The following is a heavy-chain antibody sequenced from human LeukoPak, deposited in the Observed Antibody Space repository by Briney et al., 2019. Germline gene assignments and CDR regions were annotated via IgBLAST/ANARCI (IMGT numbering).Heavy chain of an antibody. CDR1: GFTFSDYY. V-gene: IGHV3-11*01. J-gene: IGHJ4*02. Sequence: PGGSLRLSCTASGFTFSDYYMSWIRQAPGKGLEWVSYISSSGSTIYYADSVKGRFTISRDNAKNSLYLQMNSLRAEDTAVYYCASQVYSGYDYSLYYFDYWGQGTLVTVSS. D-gene: IGHD5-12*01. CDR2: ISSSGSTI. CDR3: ASQVYSGYDYSLYYFDY.